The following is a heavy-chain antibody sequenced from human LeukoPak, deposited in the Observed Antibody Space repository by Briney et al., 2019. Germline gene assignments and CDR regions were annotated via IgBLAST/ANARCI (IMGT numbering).Heavy chain of an antibody. CDR3: ARRWDYYGSSGSSAFDI. Sequence: SETLSLTCTVSGGSISSYYWSWIRQPPGKGLEWIGYIYYSGSTNYNPSLKSRVTISVDTSKNQFSLKLNSVTAADTAVYYCARRWDYYGSSGSSAFDIWGQGTMVTVSS. D-gene: IGHD3-22*01. V-gene: IGHV4-59*08. J-gene: IGHJ3*02. CDR2: IYYSGST. CDR1: GGSISSYY.